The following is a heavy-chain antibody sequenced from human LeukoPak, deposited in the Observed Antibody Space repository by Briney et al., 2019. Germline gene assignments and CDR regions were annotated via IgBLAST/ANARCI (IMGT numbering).Heavy chain of an antibody. CDR1: GYSISSGYY. J-gene: IGHJ5*02. CDR2: IYHSGST. D-gene: IGHD1-26*01. Sequence: SETLSLTCTVSGYSISSGYYWGWIRQPPGKGLEWIGSIYHSGSTYYNPSLKSRVTISVDTSENQFSLKLSSVTAADTAVYYCARMGFSGSYPHNWFDPWGQGTLVTVSS. CDR3: ARMGFSGSYPHNWFDP. V-gene: IGHV4-38-2*02.